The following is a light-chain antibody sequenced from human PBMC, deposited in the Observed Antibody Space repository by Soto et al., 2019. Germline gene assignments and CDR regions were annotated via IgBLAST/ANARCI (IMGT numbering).Light chain of an antibody. V-gene: IGKV1-5*03. J-gene: IGKJ1*01. Sequence: DIQMTHSPSTLSAFVGDRVTITCRASQSISNWLAWYQQKPGYAPKLLIYKVSTLNTGVPSRFSGSGSAKGFTLTISSLQPDDFATYSFPQYSSHPCTFGHVNKLEIX. CDR2: KVS. CDR3: PQYSSHPCT. CDR1: QSISNW.